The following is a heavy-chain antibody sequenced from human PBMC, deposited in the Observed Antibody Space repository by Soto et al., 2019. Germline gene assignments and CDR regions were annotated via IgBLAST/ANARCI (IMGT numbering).Heavy chain of an antibody. CDR2: ISAYNGNT. V-gene: IGHV1-18*01. Sequence: ASVKGACKASGYTFTSYGISWVRKATGQGLEWMGWISAYNGNTNYAQKLQGRVTMTTNTSTSTAYMELRSLRSDDTAVYYCARGSSSSSEAPYWGQGTLVTVSS. J-gene: IGHJ4*02. D-gene: IGHD6-6*01. CDR3: ARGSSSSSEAPY. CDR1: GYTFTSYG.